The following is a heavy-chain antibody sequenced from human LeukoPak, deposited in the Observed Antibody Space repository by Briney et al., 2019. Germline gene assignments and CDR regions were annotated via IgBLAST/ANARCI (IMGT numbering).Heavy chain of an antibody. J-gene: IGHJ4*02. V-gene: IGHV1-69*01. Sequence: ASVKVSCKASGGTFSSYAISWVRQAPGQGLEWMGGIIPIFGTANYAQKFQGRVTITADGSTSTAYMELSSLRSEDTAVYYCASLSSTRGYRDYWGQGTLVTVSS. D-gene: IGHD5-18*01. CDR3: ASLSSTRGYRDY. CDR1: GGTFSSYA. CDR2: IIPIFGTA.